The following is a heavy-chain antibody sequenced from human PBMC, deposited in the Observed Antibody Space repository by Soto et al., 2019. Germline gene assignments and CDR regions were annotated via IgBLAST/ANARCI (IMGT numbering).Heavy chain of an antibody. D-gene: IGHD6-19*01. J-gene: IGHJ6*02. CDR2: ISYSGSA. V-gene: IGHV4-30-4*08. CDR1: GGSISSGDYY. CDR3: ARVPDSSLGTMDV. Sequence: SETLSLTCTVSGGSISSGDYYWSWIRQPPGKGLEWIGYISYSGSAYYNPSLKSRFTISIDTSKKQFSLNLRSVTAADSAMYYCARVPDSSLGTMDVWGRGTTVTVSS.